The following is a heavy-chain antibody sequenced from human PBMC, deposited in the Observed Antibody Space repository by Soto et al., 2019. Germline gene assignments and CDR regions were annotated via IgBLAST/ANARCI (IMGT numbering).Heavy chain of an antibody. V-gene: IGHV3-15*07. CDR2: IKSKTDGRTT. Sequence: WGSLSLSCAASGFTCSNASRNWVRQAPGKGLEWVGRIKSKTDGRTTDYAAPVKGRFTIARDDSKNTLYLQMNSLKTEDTAVYYCTTVPYYDILTGYYPSPFDYWGQGTLVTVSS. D-gene: IGHD3-9*01. CDR1: GFTCSNAS. J-gene: IGHJ4*02. CDR3: TTVPYYDILTGYYPSPFDY.